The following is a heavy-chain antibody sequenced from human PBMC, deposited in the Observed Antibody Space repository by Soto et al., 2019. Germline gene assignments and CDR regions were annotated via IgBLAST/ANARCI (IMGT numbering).Heavy chain of an antibody. D-gene: IGHD1-20*01. CDR3: ARAITVTKYYSDY. Sequence: SVKVSCKASGGTFSSYTISWVRQAPGQGLEWMGRIIPILGIANYAQKFQGRVTITADKSTSTAYMELSSLRSEDTAVYYCARAITVTKYYSDYWGQGTLVTVSS. V-gene: IGHV1-69*02. CDR1: GGTFSSYT. J-gene: IGHJ4*02. CDR2: IIPILGIA.